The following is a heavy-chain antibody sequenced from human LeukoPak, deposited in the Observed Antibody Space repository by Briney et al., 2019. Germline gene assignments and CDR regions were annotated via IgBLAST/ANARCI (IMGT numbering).Heavy chain of an antibody. D-gene: IGHD5-24*01. CDR1: GFTFSSYS. J-gene: IGHJ4*02. Sequence: GGSLRLSCAASGFTFSSYSVIWACQAPGKGLEWVSYVSNSGTTTYYADSVKGRFTISRDNGKNLVSLQMNSLRDEDTAVYYCARADRDGNKRFLDWGQGTLVTVSS. CDR3: ARADRDGNKRFLD. CDR2: VSNSGTTT. V-gene: IGHV3-48*02.